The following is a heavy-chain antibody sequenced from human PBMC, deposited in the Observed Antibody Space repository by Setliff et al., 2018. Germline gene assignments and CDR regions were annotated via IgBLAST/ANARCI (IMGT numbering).Heavy chain of an antibody. CDR2: IYTSGST. CDR1: GGSISSYY. CDR3: ARGQRYCSGGSCYYYMDV. V-gene: IGHV4-4*07. D-gene: IGHD2-15*01. Sequence: SETLSLTCTVSGGSISSYYWSWIRQPAGKGLEWIGRIYTSGSTNYNPSLKSRVTMSVDTSKNQFSLKLSSVTAADTAVYYCARGQRYCSGGSCYYYMDVWGKGTKVTVSS. J-gene: IGHJ6*03.